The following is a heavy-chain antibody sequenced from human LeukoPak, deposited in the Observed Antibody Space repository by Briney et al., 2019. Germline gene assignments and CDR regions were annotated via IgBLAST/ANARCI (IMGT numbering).Heavy chain of an antibody. J-gene: IGHJ2*01. Sequence: GASVKVSCKASGYTFTIYGISWVRQAPGQGLEWMGWISAYNGNTNYAQKLQGRVTMTTDTSTSTAYMELRSLRSDDTAVYYCARVEVAVASPGYWYFDLWGRGTLVTVSS. V-gene: IGHV1-18*01. D-gene: IGHD6-19*01. CDR2: ISAYNGNT. CDR1: GYTFTIYG. CDR3: ARVEVAVASPGYWYFDL.